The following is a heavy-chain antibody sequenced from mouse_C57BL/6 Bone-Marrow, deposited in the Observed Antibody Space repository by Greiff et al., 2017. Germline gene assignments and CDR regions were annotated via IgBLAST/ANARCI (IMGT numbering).Heavy chain of an antibody. CDR2: IDPETGGT. Sequence: QVQLQQSGAELVRPGASVTLSCKASGYTFTDYEMHWVKQTPVHGLEWIGAIDPETGGTAYNQTFKGKAILTADKSSSTAYMELRSLKSEDSAVYYCTKGPRGHTGGYWGQGTTLTVSS. CDR1: GYTFTDYE. CDR3: TKGPRGHTGGY. V-gene: IGHV1-15*01. J-gene: IGHJ2*01. D-gene: IGHD3-3*01.